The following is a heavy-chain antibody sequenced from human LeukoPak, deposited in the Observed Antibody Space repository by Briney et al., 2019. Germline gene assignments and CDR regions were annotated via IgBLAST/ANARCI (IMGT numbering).Heavy chain of an antibody. V-gene: IGHV4-59*11. D-gene: IGHD6-19*01. CDR1: GGSISGHY. J-gene: IGHJ4*02. CDR2: IYYSGST. Sequence: SETLSLTCTVSGGSISGHYWSWIRQPPGKGLEWIGYIYYSGSTNYNPSLKSRVTISVDTSKNQFSLKLSSVTAADTAVYYCARAAIAVAGLFDYWGQGTLVTVSS. CDR3: ARAAIAVAGLFDY.